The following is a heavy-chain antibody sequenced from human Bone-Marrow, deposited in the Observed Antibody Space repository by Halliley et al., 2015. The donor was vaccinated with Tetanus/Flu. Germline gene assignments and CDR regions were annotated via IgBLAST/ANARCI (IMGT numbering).Heavy chain of an antibody. J-gene: IGHJ6*02. CDR1: GGSFGDSGYY. D-gene: IGHD5-18*01. CDR3: ARSGYRGYYYGVDV. V-gene: IGHV4-34*12. Sequence: TLSLTCAVYGGSFGDSGYYWNWCRQPPGKGLEWIGEIIPYGNINYNQSLQSRVTISVDTSKNQFSLKLSSVSAADTAVYYCARSGYRGYYYGVDVWGQGMTVAVSS. CDR2: IIPYGNI.